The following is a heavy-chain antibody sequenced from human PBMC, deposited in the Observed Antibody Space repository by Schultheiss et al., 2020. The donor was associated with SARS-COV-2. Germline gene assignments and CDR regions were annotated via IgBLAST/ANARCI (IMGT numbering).Heavy chain of an antibody. CDR1: GFTFNIYA. CDR3: ARQSPLRYFDWLWGGWFDP. D-gene: IGHD3-9*01. V-gene: IGHV3-23*01. CDR2: ISGSGVHT. Sequence: GGSLRLSCTASGFTFNIYAMSWVRQAPGKGLEYVSAISGSGVHTYYADSVKGRFTISRDNSKNTLYLQMNSLRAEDTAVYYCARQSPLRYFDWLWGGWFDPWGQGTLVTVSS. J-gene: IGHJ5*02.